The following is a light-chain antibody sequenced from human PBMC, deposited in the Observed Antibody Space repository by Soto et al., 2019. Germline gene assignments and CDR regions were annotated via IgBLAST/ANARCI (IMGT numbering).Light chain of an antibody. CDR3: QQRSNWPPVT. CDR1: QSVSSY. J-gene: IGKJ3*01. CDR2: DAS. Sequence: EIVLTQSPAPLSLSPGERATLSCRASQSVSSYLAWYQQKPGQAPRLLIYDASNRATGIPARFSGSGSGTDFTLTISSLEPEDFAVYYCQQRSNWPPVTFGPGPKVDIK. V-gene: IGKV3-11*01.